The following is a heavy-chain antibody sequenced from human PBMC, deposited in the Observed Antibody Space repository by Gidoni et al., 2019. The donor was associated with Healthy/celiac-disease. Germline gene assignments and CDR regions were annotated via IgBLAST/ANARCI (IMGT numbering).Heavy chain of an antibody. CDR3: ARDGGHSSGWYLNWFDP. V-gene: IGHV4-61*02. CDR2: IYTSGST. CDR1: GGSIRRGSYY. D-gene: IGHD6-19*01. Sequence: QVQLQESGPGLVKPSQTLSLTCTVHGGSIRRGSYYWSWIRQPAGKGLEWIGRIYTSGSTNSHPSLKSRVTISVDTSKNQFSLKLSSVTAADTAVYYCARDGGHSSGWYLNWFDPWGQGTLVTVSS. J-gene: IGHJ5*02.